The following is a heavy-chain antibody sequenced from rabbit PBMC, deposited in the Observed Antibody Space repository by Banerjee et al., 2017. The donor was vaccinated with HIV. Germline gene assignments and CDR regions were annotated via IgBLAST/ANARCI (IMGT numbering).Heavy chain of an antibody. CDR1: GFSLSSYV. Sequence: QSLEESGGDLVKPGGTLTLTCTVSGFSLSSYVMCWVRQAPGKGLEWIACIGTGSSGVTYYASWAKGRFTISKTSSTTVTLQMTSLTVADTATYFCARRSTGAFDLWGQGTLVTVS. J-gene: IGHJ4*01. CDR2: IGTGSSGVT. V-gene: IGHV1S40*01. CDR3: ARRSTGAFDL. D-gene: IGHD7-1*01.